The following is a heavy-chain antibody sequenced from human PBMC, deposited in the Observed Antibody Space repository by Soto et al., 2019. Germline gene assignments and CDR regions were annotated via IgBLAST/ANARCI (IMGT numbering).Heavy chain of an antibody. Sequence: KQSQTLSLNCAVYGGSFSGYYWNWIRQPPGKGLEWIGEINHSGSTNSNPSLKSRVTISVDRSKNQFSLKLISVTAADTAVYYCARVDYGDYYFDYWGQGTLVTGSS. V-gene: IGHV4-34*01. CDR1: GGSFSGYY. J-gene: IGHJ4*02. CDR2: INHSGST. CDR3: ARVDYGDYYFDY. D-gene: IGHD4-17*01.